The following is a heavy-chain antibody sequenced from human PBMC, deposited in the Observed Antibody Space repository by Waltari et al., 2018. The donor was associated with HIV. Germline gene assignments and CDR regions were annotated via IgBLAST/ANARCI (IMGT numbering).Heavy chain of an antibody. Sequence: QVQFVQSGAEVKKPGASVKISCNTSWHTFTSYAIHWVRQAPGQRLEWMGWINTANGNTEYSQTFQGRVTMTWDTSAGTVYMDLRSLRSEDTALYYCARGGWELYWGQGTLVTVSS. CDR2: INTANGNT. V-gene: IGHV1-3*04. CDR1: WHTFTSYA. CDR3: ARGGWELY. J-gene: IGHJ4*02. D-gene: IGHD1-26*01.